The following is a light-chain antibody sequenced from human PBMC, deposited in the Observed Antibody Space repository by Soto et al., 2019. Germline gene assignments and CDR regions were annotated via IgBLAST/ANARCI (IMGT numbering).Light chain of an antibody. J-gene: IGLJ1*01. CDR1: SSDVGGYNY. Sequence: QSALTQPPSASGSPGQSVTISCTGTSSDVGGYNYVSWYQQHPDKAPKLMIYEVSKRPSGVPDRFSGSKSGNTASLTVSGLQAEDEADYYCSSYAGSNNGEVFGTGTKLTVL. CDR3: SSYAGSNNGEV. V-gene: IGLV2-8*01. CDR2: EVS.